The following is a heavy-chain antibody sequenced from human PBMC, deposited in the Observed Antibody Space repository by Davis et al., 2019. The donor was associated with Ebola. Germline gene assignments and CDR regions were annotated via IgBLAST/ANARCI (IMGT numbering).Heavy chain of an antibody. J-gene: IGHJ3*02. Sequence: AASVKVSCKASGYTFTSYYMHWVRQAPGQGLEWMGIINPSGGSTSYAQKFQERVTLTRDMSTSTAYMELSSLRSEDTAVYFCAADPVVATRLGAFDIWGQGTMVTVSS. CDR2: INPSGGST. CDR3: AADPVVATRLGAFDI. CDR1: GYTFTSYY. V-gene: IGHV1-46*01. D-gene: IGHD6-6*01.